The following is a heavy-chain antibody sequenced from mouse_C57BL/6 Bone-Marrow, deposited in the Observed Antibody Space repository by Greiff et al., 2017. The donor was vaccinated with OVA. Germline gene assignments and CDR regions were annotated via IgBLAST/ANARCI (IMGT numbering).Heavy chain of an antibody. Sequence: VMLVESGPGLVAPSQSLSITCTVSGFSLTSYGVDWVRQPPGKGLEWLGVIWGGGSTNYNSALMSSLSISKDNSTSQVFLKMNSLQTEDTAVYYCAKHELTGTGVAYWGQGTLVTVSA. CDR2: IWGGGST. J-gene: IGHJ3*01. D-gene: IGHD4-1*01. V-gene: IGHV2-9*01. CDR1: GFSLTSYG. CDR3: AKHELTGTGVAY.